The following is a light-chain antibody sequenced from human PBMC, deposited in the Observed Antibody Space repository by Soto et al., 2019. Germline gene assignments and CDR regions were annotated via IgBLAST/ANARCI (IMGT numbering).Light chain of an antibody. CDR3: HQYNDWPLT. V-gene: IGKV3-15*01. CDR1: QSVSSR. CDR2: DAS. Sequence: EVVMMQSPYTLSVSQGERATLSCRASQSVSSRLAWYQQKPGQAPRLLMYDASARATGIPARFTGSGSGTEFTLTISSLQSEDFAVYYCHQYNDWPLTFGLGTKVDIK. J-gene: IGKJ1*01.